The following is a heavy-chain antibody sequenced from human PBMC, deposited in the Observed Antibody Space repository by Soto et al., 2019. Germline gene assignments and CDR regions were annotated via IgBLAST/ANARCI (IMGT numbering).Heavy chain of an antibody. V-gene: IGHV3-30-3*01. CDR3: ARPHRGGITIFGVAIDAFDI. D-gene: IGHD3-3*01. Sequence: PGGSLRLSCAASGFTFSSYAMHWVRQAPGKGLEWVAVISYDGSNKYYADSVKGRFTISRDNSKNTLYLQMNSLRAEDTAVYYCARPHRGGITIFGVAIDAFDIWGQGTMVTVSS. J-gene: IGHJ3*02. CDR1: GFTFSSYA. CDR2: ISYDGSNK.